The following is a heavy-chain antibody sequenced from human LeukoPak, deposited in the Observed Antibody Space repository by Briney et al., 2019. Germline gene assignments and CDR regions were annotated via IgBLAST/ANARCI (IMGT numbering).Heavy chain of an antibody. CDR3: ARDNGVGAIPLDY. CDR2: IKEDGSDK. Sequence: PGGSLRLSCAGFGFIFSSHSMNWVRQAPGKGLEWVANIKEDGSDKNYVVSMEGRLTISRDNAKNSLYLQLNSLRAEDTAVYYCARDNGVGAIPLDYWGQGTLVTVSS. D-gene: IGHD1-26*01. V-gene: IGHV3-7*01. CDR1: GFIFSSHS. J-gene: IGHJ4*02.